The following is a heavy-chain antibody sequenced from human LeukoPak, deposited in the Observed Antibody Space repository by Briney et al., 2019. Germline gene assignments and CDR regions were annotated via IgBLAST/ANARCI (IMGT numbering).Heavy chain of an antibody. D-gene: IGHD2-2*01. CDR3: AGIVVPADDYYYYYYMDV. CDR1: GYTFTGYY. J-gene: IGHJ6*03. Sequence: GASVKVSCKASGYTFTGYYMHWVRQAPGQGLEWMGGIIPIFGTANYAQKFQGRVTITTDESTSTAYMELSSLRSEDTAVYYCAGIVVPADDYYYYYYMDVWGKGTTVTVSS. CDR2: IIPIFGTA. V-gene: IGHV1-69*05.